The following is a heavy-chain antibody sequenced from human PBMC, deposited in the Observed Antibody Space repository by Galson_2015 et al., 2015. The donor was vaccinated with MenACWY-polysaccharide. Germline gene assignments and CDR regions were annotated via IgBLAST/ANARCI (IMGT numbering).Heavy chain of an antibody. J-gene: IGHJ4*02. CDR2: IKRDGSDK. Sequence: SLRLSCADSGFTFSTYFMTWVRQAPGKGLEWVASIKRDGSDKYYVDSVKGRFTISRDNAKNSLYLEMNSLRVEDTAVYYCARGHLWLGTWGQGTLVTVSS. CDR1: GFTFSTYF. V-gene: IGHV3-7*01. CDR3: ARGHLWLGT. D-gene: IGHD3-10*01.